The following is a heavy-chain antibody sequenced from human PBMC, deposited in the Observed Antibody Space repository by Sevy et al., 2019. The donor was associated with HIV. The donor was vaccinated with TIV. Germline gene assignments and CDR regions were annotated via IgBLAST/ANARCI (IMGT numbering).Heavy chain of an antibody. Sequence: GGSLRLSCAASGFTFSAYCMTWIRQAPGKGLEWVSYISCAGTYTNYVESVKGRFTISRDNSKNSLYLQMNSLRAEDTAVYFCARSRSNYGDYYFDYWGQGILVTVSS. V-gene: IGHV3-11*06. CDR1: GFTFSAYC. CDR2: ISCAGTYT. CDR3: ARSRSNYGDYYFDY. J-gene: IGHJ4*02. D-gene: IGHD4-17*01.